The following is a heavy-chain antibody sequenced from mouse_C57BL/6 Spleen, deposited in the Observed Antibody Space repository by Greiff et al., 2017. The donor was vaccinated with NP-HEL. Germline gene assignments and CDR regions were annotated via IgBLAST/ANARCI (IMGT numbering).Heavy chain of an antibody. CDR2: IWSGGST. V-gene: IGHV2-2*01. CDR1: GFSLTSYG. CDR3: ASSTVVATDYFDY. J-gene: IGHJ2*01. D-gene: IGHD1-1*01. Sequence: VQVVESGPGLVQPSQSLSITCTVSGFSLTSYGVHWVRQSPGKGLEWLGVIWSGGSTDYNVAFISRLSISKDNSKSQVFFKMNSLHADDTAIYYCASSTVVATDYFDYWGQGTTLTVSS.